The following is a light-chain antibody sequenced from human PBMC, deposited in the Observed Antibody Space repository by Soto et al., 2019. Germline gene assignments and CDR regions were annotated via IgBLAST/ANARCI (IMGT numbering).Light chain of an antibody. Sequence: EVVLTQSPASRALSAWERGTLSCRAIQSVRSYLAWYQQKPGQAPRLLIYDTSNRASGIPARFSGSGSGTDFTLTISSLEPEDFAVSSCQQRRPWPTSIPFGPGTRLE. CDR3: QQRRPWPTSIP. CDR2: DTS. J-gene: IGKJ5*01. V-gene: IGKV3-11*01. CDR1: QSVRSY.